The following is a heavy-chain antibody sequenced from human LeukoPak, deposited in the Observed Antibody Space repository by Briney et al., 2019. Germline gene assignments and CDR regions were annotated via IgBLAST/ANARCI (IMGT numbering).Heavy chain of an antibody. D-gene: IGHD4-23*01. CDR2: INTYTGNP. V-gene: IGHV7-4-1*02. CDR1: GYTFISYA. CDR3: ATGGVVTLLGY. J-gene: IGHJ4*02. Sequence: GASVKVSCKASGYTFISYAMNWVRQAPGQGLEWMGWINTYTGNPTYAPGFTGRFVFSLDTSVTTAYLQISSLKAEDTAVYYCATGGVVTLLGYWGQGTLVTVSS.